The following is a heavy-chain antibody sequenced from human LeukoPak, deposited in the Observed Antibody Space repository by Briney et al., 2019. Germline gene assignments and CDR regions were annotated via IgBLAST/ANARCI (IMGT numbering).Heavy chain of an antibody. J-gene: IGHJ4*02. D-gene: IGHD3-10*01. Sequence: GGSLRLSCAASGFTFSSYAMSWVRQAPGKGLESVSGISGSGGSTYYADSVKGRFTISRDNSKNTLYLEMNSLRAEDTAVYYCAKGRITMVRGVTDWGQGTLVTVSS. CDR1: GFTFSSYA. V-gene: IGHV3-23*01. CDR3: AKGRITMVRGVTD. CDR2: ISGSGGST.